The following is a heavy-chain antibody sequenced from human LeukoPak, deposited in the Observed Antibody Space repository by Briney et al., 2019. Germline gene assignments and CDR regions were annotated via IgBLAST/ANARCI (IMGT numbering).Heavy chain of an antibody. Sequence: ASVKVSCKASGYTFTSYGITWVRQAPGRGLEWMGGFDPEDGETIYAQKFQGRVTMTEDTSTDTAYMELSSLRSEDTAVYYCATEVITMVRGVSAIGYWGQGTLVTVSS. V-gene: IGHV1-24*01. D-gene: IGHD3-10*01. CDR3: ATEVITMVRGVSAIGY. CDR2: FDPEDGET. J-gene: IGHJ4*02. CDR1: GYTFTSYG.